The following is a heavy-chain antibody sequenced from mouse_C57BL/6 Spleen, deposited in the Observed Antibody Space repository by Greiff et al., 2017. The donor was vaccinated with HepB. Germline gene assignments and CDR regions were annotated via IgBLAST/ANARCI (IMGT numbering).Heavy chain of an antibody. CDR2: IDPENGDT. CDR3: TTKGGVNYVGY. J-gene: IGHJ2*01. Sequence: EVQLQQSGAELVRPGASVKLSCTASGFNIKDDYMHWVKQRPEQGLEWIGWIDPENGDTEYASKFQGKATITADKSSNTAYLQLSSLTSEDTAVYYCTTKGGVNYVGYWGQGTTLTVSS. CDR1: GFNIKDDY. V-gene: IGHV14-4*01.